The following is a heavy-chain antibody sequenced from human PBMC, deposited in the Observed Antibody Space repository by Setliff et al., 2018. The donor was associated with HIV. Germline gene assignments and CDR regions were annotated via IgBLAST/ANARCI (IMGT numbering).Heavy chain of an antibody. Sequence: GASVKVSCKASGYNFTNYDINWVRQATGQGLEWMGWMNPQSGNTGYIEKFQGRVTFIRNISISTAYMELSSLRSEDTAVYYCARVPPRLPGVLLPAYALDFWG. J-gene: IGHJ3*01. V-gene: IGHV1-8*03. CDR2: MNPQSGNT. CDR1: GYNFTNYD. CDR3: ARVPPRLPGVLLPAYALDF. D-gene: IGHD2-21*01.